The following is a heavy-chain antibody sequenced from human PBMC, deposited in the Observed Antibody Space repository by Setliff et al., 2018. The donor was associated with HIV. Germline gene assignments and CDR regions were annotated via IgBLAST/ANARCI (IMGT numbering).Heavy chain of an antibody. CDR2: IIPIFGTA. J-gene: IGHJ4*02. Sequence: VKVSCKASGGTFSSYAISWVRQAPGQGLEWMGGIIPIFGTANYAQKFQGRVMITADESTSTAYMELSSLRSEDTAVYYCARDVDTAMVTSNDYWGQGTLVTVSS. D-gene: IGHD5-18*01. CDR3: ARDVDTAMVTSNDY. V-gene: IGHV1-69*01. CDR1: GGTFSSYA.